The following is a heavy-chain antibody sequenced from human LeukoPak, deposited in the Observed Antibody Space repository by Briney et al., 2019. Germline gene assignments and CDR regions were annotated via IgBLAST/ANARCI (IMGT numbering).Heavy chain of an antibody. J-gene: IGHJ4*02. V-gene: IGHV4-59*08. Sequence: SDTLSLTCSVSGDSNSNYYWSWIRQPPGKGLEWIGYINYSGRTDYNPSLTSRVTISVDTSKNQFSLKLSSVTAADTAVFYCARTISGWYSFDYWGQGTLVTVSS. CDR2: INYSGRT. D-gene: IGHD6-13*01. CDR1: GDSNSNYY. CDR3: ARTISGWYSFDY.